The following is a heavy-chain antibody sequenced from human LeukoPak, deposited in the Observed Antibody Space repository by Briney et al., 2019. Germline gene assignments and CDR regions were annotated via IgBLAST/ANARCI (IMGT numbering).Heavy chain of an antibody. CDR2: IKEDGSEK. D-gene: IGHD1-26*01. CDR3: ARDLIGQLVGGATLCFDY. CDR1: GFTFSSYW. J-gene: IGHJ4*02. Sequence: GGSLRLSCAASGFTFSSYWMSWVRQAPGKGLEWVANIKEDGSEKYYVDSVKGRFTISRDNAKNSLYLQMNSLRAEDTAVYYCARDLIGQLVGGATLCFDYWGQGTLVTVSS. V-gene: IGHV3-7*01.